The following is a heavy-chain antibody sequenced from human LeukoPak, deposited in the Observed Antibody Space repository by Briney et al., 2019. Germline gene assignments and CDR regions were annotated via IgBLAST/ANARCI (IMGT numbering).Heavy chain of an antibody. CDR2: IYTSGST. CDR1: GGSISSGSYY. CDR3: ARDFWSGYWRANWFDP. Sequence: SQTLSLTCTVSGGSISSGSYYWSWIRQPAGKGLEWIGRIYTSGSTNYNPSLKGRVTISVDTSKNQFSLKLSSVTAADTAVYYCARDFWSGYWRANWFDPWGQGTLVTVSS. J-gene: IGHJ5*02. V-gene: IGHV4-61*02. D-gene: IGHD3-3*01.